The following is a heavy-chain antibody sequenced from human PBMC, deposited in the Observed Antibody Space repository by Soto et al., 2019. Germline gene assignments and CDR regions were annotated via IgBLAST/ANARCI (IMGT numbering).Heavy chain of an antibody. V-gene: IGHV1-69*12. CDR1: GGTLSNYG. J-gene: IGHJ6*02. D-gene: IGHD4-17*01. Sequence: QVQLVQSGAEVKKPGSSVKVSCKASGGTLSNYGISWVRQAPGQGLEWMGGIIPVFGTANYAQKFQGRVTFTADESTTTVYMDVSSLRSDVTAVYYCARGDATKIVVTTYYGMDVWGQGTTVTVSS. CDR2: IIPVFGTA. CDR3: ARGDATKIVVTTYYGMDV.